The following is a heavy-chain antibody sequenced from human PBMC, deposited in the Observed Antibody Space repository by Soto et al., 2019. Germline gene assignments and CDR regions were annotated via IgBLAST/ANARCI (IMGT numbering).Heavy chain of an antibody. D-gene: IGHD3-9*01. CDR2: IYYSGRT. CDR1: GGSISSYS. J-gene: IGHJ3*01. V-gene: IGHV4-59*01. CDR3: ASGGWTYDILTGYYL. Sequence: SETLSLTWTVSGGSISSYSWSWIRQPPGKGLQWIGYIYYSGRTNYNPSLKSRLTISVDTSKKQISLKLSSVTAADSAVYYCASGGWTYDILTGYYLWGQGTMVTVSS.